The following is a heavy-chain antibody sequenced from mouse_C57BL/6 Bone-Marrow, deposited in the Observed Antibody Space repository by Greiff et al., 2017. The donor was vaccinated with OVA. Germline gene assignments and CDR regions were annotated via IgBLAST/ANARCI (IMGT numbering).Heavy chain of an antibody. Sequence: QVQLQQPGAELVKPGASVKMSCKASGYTFTSYWITWVKQRPGQGLEWIGDIYPGSGGTKYNEKFKSKATRTVDKSSSTAYMQLSSLTSEDSAVYYCARSVITTVEGDFAMDYWGQGTSVTVSS. D-gene: IGHD1-1*01. CDR3: ARSVITTVEGDFAMDY. CDR1: GYTFTSYW. CDR2: IYPGSGGT. J-gene: IGHJ4*01. V-gene: IGHV1-55*01.